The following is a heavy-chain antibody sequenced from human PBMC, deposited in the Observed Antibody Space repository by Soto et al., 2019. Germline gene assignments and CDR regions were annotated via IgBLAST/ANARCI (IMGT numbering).Heavy chain of an antibody. J-gene: IGHJ4*02. Sequence: QVQLVQSGVEVKKPGASVKVSCKASGYTFTSYGISWVRQAPGQGLEWMGWISAYNGNTNYAQKLQGRVTMTTDTSTSTAYMELRSLRSDDTAVYYCARAEGSGSYPLGHYFDYWGQGTLVTVSS. CDR2: ISAYNGNT. D-gene: IGHD3-10*01. CDR1: GYTFTSYG. V-gene: IGHV1-18*01. CDR3: ARAEGSGSYPLGHYFDY.